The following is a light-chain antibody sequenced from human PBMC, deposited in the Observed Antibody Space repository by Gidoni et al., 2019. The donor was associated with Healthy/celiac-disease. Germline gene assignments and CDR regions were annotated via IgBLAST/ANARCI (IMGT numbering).Light chain of an antibody. CDR1: SSNIGSNT. V-gene: IGLV1-44*01. CDR2: SNN. CDR3: AAWDDSLNVV. Sequence: QSVLTQPPSASVTPGQRVTISCSGSSSNIGSNTVNWYQQLPVTAPKLLIYSNNQRPSGVPDRFSGSKSGTSASLAISGLQSEDEADYYCAAWDDSLNVVFGGGTKLTVL. J-gene: IGLJ2*01.